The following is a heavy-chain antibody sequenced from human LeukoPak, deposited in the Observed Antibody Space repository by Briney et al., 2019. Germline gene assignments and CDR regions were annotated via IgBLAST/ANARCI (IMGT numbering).Heavy chain of an antibody. Sequence: GGSLRLSSAASGFTFSNYWMTWVRQAPGKGLEWVANMKEDGSEKYYVDSVKGRFTISRDNAKNSLYLQMNSLRAEDTAVYYCARAMDVWGQGTTVTVSS. CDR2: MKEDGSEK. J-gene: IGHJ6*02. V-gene: IGHV3-7*01. CDR3: ARAMDV. CDR1: GFTFSNYW.